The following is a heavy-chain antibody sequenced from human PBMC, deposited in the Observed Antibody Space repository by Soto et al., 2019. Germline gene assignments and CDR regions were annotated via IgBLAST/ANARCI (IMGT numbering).Heavy chain of an antibody. CDR2: IYYSGST. J-gene: IGHJ4*02. D-gene: IGHD3-22*01. Sequence: SETLSVTCTVSGGSISSGDYYWRWIRQPPRKSLEWIGYIYYSGSTYYNPSLKSRVTISVDTSKNQFSLKLSSVTAADTAVYYCAREKYYYDSSGYHYWGQGTLVTVSS. CDR1: GGSISSGDYY. V-gene: IGHV4-30-4*01. CDR3: AREKYYYDSSGYHY.